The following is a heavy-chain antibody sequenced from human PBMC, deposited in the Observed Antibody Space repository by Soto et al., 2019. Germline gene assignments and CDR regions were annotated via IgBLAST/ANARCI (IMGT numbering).Heavy chain of an antibody. V-gene: IGHV1-18*01. CDR1: GYIFTKYG. D-gene: IGHD3-10*02. CDR3: VRDHTDDYVPFDY. Sequence: QVLLVQSGAEVKKPGASVKVSCKVSGYIFTKYGTSWVRQAPGQWLEWIGWIGGHKGNTRYAKKFQGRVTLTIDTSTSTAYMEMTSLRSDDTAVYFCVRDHTDDYVPFDYWGQGTLVTVSS. CDR2: IGGHKGNT. J-gene: IGHJ4*02.